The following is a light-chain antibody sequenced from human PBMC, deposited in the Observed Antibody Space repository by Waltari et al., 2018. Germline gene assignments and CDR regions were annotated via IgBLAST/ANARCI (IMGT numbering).Light chain of an antibody. Sequence: QLVLPQSPSASASLGVSAKPPCTLRSGPHRNAIAWHQQQPEKGPRYLMKLNSDGSHSKGDGIPDRFSGSSSGAERYLTISSLQSEDEADYYCQTWDSGTVVFGGGTKLTVL. CDR3: QTWDSGTVV. CDR1: SGPHRNA. J-gene: IGLJ2*01. V-gene: IGLV4-69*01. CDR2: LNSDGSH.